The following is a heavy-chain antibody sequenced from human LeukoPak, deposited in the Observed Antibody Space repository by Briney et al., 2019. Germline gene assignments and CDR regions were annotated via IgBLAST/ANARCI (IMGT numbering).Heavy chain of an antibody. D-gene: IGHD5-24*01. CDR2: IYTGGST. J-gene: IGHJ5*02. CDR1: GGSISSYY. V-gene: IGHV4-4*09. Sequence: SETLSLTCTVSGGSISSYYRSWIRQPPGKGLEWSGYIYTGGSTNYNPSFKSRVTISVDTSKNQFSLKLSSVTAADTAVYYCARRRGDGYNILWFDPWGQGTLVTVPS. CDR3: ARRRGDGYNILWFDP.